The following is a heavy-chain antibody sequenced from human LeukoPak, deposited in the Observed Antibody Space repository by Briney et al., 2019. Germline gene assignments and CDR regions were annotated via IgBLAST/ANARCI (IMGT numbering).Heavy chain of an antibody. Sequence: PSETLSLTCTVSGGSISSGGYYWSWLRQHPGKGLEWIGYIYYSGSTYYNPSLKSRVTISVDTSKNQFSLKLSSVTAADTAVYYCARGSEYCXSTXCXXGNFDYWGQGXLVTVS. CDR2: IYYSGST. CDR1: GGSISSGGYY. V-gene: IGHV4-31*03. D-gene: IGHD2-2*01. J-gene: IGHJ4*02. CDR3: ARGSEYCXSTXCXXGNFDY.